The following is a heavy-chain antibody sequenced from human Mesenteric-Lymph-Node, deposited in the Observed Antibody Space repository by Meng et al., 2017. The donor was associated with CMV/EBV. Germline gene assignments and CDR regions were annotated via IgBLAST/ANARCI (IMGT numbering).Heavy chain of an antibody. J-gene: IGHJ4*02. D-gene: IGHD6-25*01. CDR2: ISSGSPYI. V-gene: IGHV3-21*01. CDR1: GFTFSSYS. Sequence: RGSLRLSCVASGFTFSSYSMNWVRQAPGKGLEWISSISSGSPYIYYTDSVKGRFTISRDNAENSLYLQMDSLRAEDTAVYYCARDRGAAAVDYWGQGTLVTVSS. CDR3: ARDRGAAAVDY.